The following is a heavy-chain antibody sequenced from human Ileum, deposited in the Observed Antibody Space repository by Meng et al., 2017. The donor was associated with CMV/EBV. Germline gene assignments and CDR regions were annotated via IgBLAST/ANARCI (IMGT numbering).Heavy chain of an antibody. CDR1: GFIFSTYE. Sequence: GESLKISCAVSGFIFSTYEFNWVRQAPGKGLEWVSYLSFSGDVIQYGESVKGRFTMSRDNAKNSLYLQMNSLRAEDTAVYYCTRRLPYNGYDWWGQGTLVTVSS. CDR3: TRRLPYNGYDW. J-gene: IGHJ4*02. V-gene: IGHV3-48*03. D-gene: IGHD5-12*01. CDR2: LSFSGDVI.